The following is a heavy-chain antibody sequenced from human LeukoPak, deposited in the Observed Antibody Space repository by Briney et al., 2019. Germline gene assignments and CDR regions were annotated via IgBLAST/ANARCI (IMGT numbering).Heavy chain of an antibody. CDR1: AFTFTSYS. CDR3: AKLALYYGSGSYFDY. D-gene: IGHD3-10*01. V-gene: IGHV3-23*01. CDR2: ISGSVGST. J-gene: IGHJ4*02. Sequence: GGSLTPSCAAAAFTFTSYSMSCVRHAPGKGREWVASISGSVGSTYYADSVKGRLTTSTNTSKNTLYLQMNSLRAEDTAVYYCAKLALYYGSGSYFDYWGQGTLVTVSS.